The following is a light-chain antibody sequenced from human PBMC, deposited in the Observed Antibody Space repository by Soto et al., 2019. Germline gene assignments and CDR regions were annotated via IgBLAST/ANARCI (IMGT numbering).Light chain of an antibody. CDR3: QQYNNWPYT. Sequence: EIVMTQSPATLSVSPGERATLSCRASQSVSSNLAWYQQKPGQAPRLLIYNASTRATGIPARFSGSGSGTEFTLTISILQSEDFAIYYCQQYNNWPYTFGQGTTLEIK. CDR1: QSVSSN. V-gene: IGKV3-15*01. CDR2: NAS. J-gene: IGKJ2*01.